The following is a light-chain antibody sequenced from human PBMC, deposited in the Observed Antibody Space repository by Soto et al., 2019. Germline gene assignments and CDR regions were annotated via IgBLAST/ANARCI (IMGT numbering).Light chain of an antibody. CDR2: EGS. CDR3: CSCAGSSTYV. V-gene: IGLV2-23*01. J-gene: IGLJ1*01. CDR1: SSDVGSYNL. Sequence: QSVLTQSASVSGSPGQSITTSCTGTSSDVGSYNLVSWYQQHPGKAPKLMIYEGSKRPSGVSNRFSGSKSGNTASLTISGLQAEDEADYYCCSCAGSSTYVFGTGTKVTVL.